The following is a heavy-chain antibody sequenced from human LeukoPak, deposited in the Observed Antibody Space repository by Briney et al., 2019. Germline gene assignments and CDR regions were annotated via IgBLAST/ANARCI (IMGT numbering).Heavy chain of an antibody. Sequence: SETXSLTCDVSGGSVTSTNWWAWVRXPPGKGLEWIGEVHLDGRTNYNPSLKSRLIMSVDRPENHISLKLTSVTAADTAVYYCAREGGFYRPLDYSGQGTLVTVSS. J-gene: IGHJ4*02. CDR1: GGSVTSTNW. CDR2: VHLDGRT. V-gene: IGHV4-4*02. D-gene: IGHD3-3*01. CDR3: AREGGFYRPLDY.